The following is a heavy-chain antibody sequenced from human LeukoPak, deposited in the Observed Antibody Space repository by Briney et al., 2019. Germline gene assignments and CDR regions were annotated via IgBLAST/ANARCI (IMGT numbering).Heavy chain of an antibody. V-gene: IGHV4-59*01. J-gene: IGHJ5*02. CDR2: IYYSGST. Sequence: SETLSLTCTVSGGSISSYYWSWIRHPPRQGLDWIGYIYYSGSTNYNPSLKSRVTISVDTSKNQFSLKLSSVTAADTAVYYCARAGTAHNWFDPWGQGTLVTVSS. CDR3: ARAGTAHNWFDP. CDR1: GGSISSYY. D-gene: IGHD5-18*01.